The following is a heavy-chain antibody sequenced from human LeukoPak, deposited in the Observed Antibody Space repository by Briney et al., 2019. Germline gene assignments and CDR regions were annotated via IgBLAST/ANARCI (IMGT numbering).Heavy chain of an antibody. Sequence: ASVKVSCKASGYTFTNYDIHWGRQAPGQGLEWMGTINPSGGRTSYTKKFQGRVIMTRDPSTSTVYMELSSLRSDDTAVYYCAREFAPMVGNAFNIWGQGTVVTVSS. CDR1: GYTFTNYD. CDR2: INPSGGRT. V-gene: IGHV1-46*01. CDR3: AREFAPMVGNAFNI. J-gene: IGHJ3*02. D-gene: IGHD3-10*01.